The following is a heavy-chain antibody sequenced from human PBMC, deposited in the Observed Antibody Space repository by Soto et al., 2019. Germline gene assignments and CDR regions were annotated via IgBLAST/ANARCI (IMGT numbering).Heavy chain of an antibody. V-gene: IGHV4-4*07. J-gene: IGHJ4*02. CDR3: AGGMTPPGAPAWYYFDS. D-gene: IGHD2-8*02. CDR1: GASITSSSY. Sequence: SETLSLTCTVSGASITSSSYWSWIRQPAGKGLEWIGRFSLSGTTNYNPSLRSRVTMSADVSKNQFSLRLTSVTAADTALYYCAGGMTPPGAPAWYYFDSWGQGTLVTSPQ. CDR2: FSLSGTT.